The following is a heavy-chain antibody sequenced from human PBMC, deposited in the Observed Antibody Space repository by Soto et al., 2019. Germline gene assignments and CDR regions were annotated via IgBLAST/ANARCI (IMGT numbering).Heavy chain of an antibody. D-gene: IGHD4-17*01. V-gene: IGHV3-21*01. J-gene: IGHJ6*02. Sequence: PGGSLRLSCAASGFTFSSYSMNWVRQAPGKGLEWVSSIGGSSDSISYAVFCLKKITISRDNAQMSLYLQMSSLRAEDTGVYYCMRELYGDYAIDAWG. CDR2: IGGSSDSI. CDR1: GFTFSSYS. CDR3: MRELYGDYAIDA.